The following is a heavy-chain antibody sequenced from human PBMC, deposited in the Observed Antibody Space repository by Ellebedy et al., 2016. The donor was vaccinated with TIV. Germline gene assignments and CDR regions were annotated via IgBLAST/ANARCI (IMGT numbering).Heavy chain of an antibody. CDR3: ATDPTVTTATYFDN. V-gene: IGHV3-53*01. D-gene: IGHD4-17*01. Sequence: PGGSLRLSCAASGLTVNDNYMNWVRQTPGKGLEWVALLYADGTTHYTDSVRGRFTISRESSTNTLFLQMNRLRPEDTAVYYCATDPTVTTATYFDNWGQGTLVTVSS. CDR2: LYADGTT. J-gene: IGHJ4*02. CDR1: GLTVNDNY.